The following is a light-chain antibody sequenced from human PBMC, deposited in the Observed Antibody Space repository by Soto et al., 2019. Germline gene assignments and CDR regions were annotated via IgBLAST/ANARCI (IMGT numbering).Light chain of an antibody. Sequence: DIQMTQSPSSLSASVGDRVSITCQASQDISNYLNWYQQKPGKAPKLLINDASNLETGVPSRFSGSGSGTDFTFTISSLQPEDIVTYYCQQYNNLPTFGGGTKVEIK. CDR2: DAS. CDR1: QDISNY. J-gene: IGKJ4*01. CDR3: QQYNNLPT. V-gene: IGKV1-33*01.